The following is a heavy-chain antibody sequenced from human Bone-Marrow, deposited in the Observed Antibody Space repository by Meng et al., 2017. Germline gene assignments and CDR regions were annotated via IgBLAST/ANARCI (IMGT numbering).Heavy chain of an antibody. CDR1: GYIFTAYH. V-gene: IGHV1-2*06. Sequence: QVYWCSSGGRLKEHGASVKIPSKAVGYIFTAYHMHWVRQAPGRGIEWMARINPNSGGTKYVQKFQGRVTMTRDTSISTAYMELSRMRSDDTAVYYCARVSVRGVIRWFDPWGQGTLVTVSS. CDR2: INPNSGGT. D-gene: IGHD3-10*01. CDR3: ARVSVRGVIRWFDP. J-gene: IGHJ5*02.